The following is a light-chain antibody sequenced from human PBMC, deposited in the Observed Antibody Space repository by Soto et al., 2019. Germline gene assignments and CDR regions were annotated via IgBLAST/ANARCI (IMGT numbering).Light chain of an antibody. V-gene: IGKV1-5*01. Sequence: DIQMTQSPSTLSASVGDRVTITCRASQSISRWLAWYHQKPGKAPKLLIYDASSVESGVPSRFSGSGSGTEFTLTISTLQPDDFATYYCQQYDSYPWTYGQGTKVEIK. CDR1: QSISRW. J-gene: IGKJ1*01. CDR3: QQYDSYPWT. CDR2: DAS.